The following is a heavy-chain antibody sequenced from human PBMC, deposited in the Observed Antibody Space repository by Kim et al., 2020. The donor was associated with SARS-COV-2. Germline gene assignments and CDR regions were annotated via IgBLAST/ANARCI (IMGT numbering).Heavy chain of an antibody. CDR2: SQ. V-gene: IGHV3-23*01. J-gene: IGHJ3*02. D-gene: IGHD3-10*01. Sequence: SQYNADSVKGRFTISRDNSKNTLYLQLNSLRAEDTAIYYCAKMMVRTTYDIWGLGTLVTVSS. CDR3: AKMMVRTTYDI.